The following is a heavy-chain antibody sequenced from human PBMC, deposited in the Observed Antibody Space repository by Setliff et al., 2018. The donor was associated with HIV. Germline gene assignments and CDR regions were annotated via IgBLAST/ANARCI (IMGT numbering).Heavy chain of an antibody. CDR2: VSPDGYEK. D-gene: IGHD1-26*01. CDR1: GYGYSTFD. Sequence: GGSLRLSCAAFGYGYSTFDMDWVRQTPGKGLEWVADVSPDGYEKRYADFAKGRFTVSRDNSKNILFLQMDSLGAEDTGIYYCEKPTSGMYPRAFDLWGRGTVVTVSS. V-gene: IGHV3-23*01. J-gene: IGHJ3*01. CDR3: EKPTSGMYPRAFDL.